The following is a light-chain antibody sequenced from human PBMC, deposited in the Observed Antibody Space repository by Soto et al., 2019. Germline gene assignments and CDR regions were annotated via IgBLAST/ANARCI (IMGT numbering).Light chain of an antibody. V-gene: IGLV2-8*01. CDR2: EVF. CDR1: SSDVGGYNR. Sequence: QSALTQHPSASGSPGQPVSISCTGTSSDVGGYNRVSWYQHHPGKAPKRIIYEVFKRPSGVPDRFSGSKSGNTASLTVSGLQAEDEADYYCNSYAGNSWVFGGGTKVTVL. J-gene: IGLJ3*02. CDR3: NSYAGNSWV.